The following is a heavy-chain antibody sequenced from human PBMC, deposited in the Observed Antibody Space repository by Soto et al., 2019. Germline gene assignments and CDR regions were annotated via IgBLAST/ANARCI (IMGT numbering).Heavy chain of an antibody. J-gene: IGHJ4*02. CDR2: IYYSGST. D-gene: IGHD3-22*01. CDR3: ARGNLPRMIVVPSQGLDY. CDR1: GGSVSSGSYY. V-gene: IGHV4-61*01. Sequence: SETLSLTCTVSGGSVSSGSYYWSWIRQPPGKGLEWIGYIYYSGSTNYNPSLKSRVTISVDTSKNQFSLKLSSVTAADTAVYYCARGNLPRMIVVPSQGLDYWGQGTLVTVSS.